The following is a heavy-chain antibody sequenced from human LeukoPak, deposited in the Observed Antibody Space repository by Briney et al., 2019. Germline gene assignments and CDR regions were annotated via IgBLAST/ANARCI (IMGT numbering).Heavy chain of an antibody. V-gene: IGHV3-9*01. D-gene: IGHD2-2*01. Sequence: GRSLRLSCAASGFTFDDYAMHWVRQAPGKGLEWVSGISWNSGSIGYADSVKGRFTISRDNAKNSLYLQMNSLRAEDTALYYCAKAGLSLVPAPFSPFDYWGQGTLVTVSS. CDR2: ISWNSGSI. CDR3: AKAGLSLVPAPFSPFDY. J-gene: IGHJ4*02. CDR1: GFTFDDYA.